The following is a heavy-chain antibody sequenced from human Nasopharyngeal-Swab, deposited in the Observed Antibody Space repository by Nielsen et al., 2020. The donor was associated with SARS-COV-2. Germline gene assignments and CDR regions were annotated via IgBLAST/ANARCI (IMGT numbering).Heavy chain of an antibody. CDR2: ISYDGSNK. D-gene: IGHD6-13*01. CDR1: GFTFSSYG. J-gene: IGHJ2*01. Sequence: GESLKISCAASGFTFSSYGMHWVRQAPGKGLEWVAVISYDGSNKYYADSVKGRFTISRDNSKNTLYLQMNSLRAEDTAVYYCAKAFVAYISSWYFDLWGRGTLVTVSS. CDR3: AKAFVAYISSWYFDL. V-gene: IGHV3-30*18.